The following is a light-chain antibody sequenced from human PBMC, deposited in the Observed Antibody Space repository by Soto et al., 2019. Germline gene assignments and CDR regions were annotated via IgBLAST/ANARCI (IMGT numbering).Light chain of an antibody. Sequence: QSALTQPASVSGSPGQSVTISCTGASSDVGAYEHVSWYHQHPGRAPKLILYDVNNRPSGVSNHFSGSKSGNTASLVISGLQANDEADYYCSSYSTTNILVFGSGTKVTVL. CDR1: SSDVGAYEH. J-gene: IGLJ1*01. CDR2: DVN. V-gene: IGLV2-14*03. CDR3: SSYSTTNILV.